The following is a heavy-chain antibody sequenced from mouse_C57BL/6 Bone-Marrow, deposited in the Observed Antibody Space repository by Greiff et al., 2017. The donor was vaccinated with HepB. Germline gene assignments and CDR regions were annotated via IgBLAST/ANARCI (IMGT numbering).Heavy chain of an antibody. D-gene: IGHD2-14*01. CDR1: GFTFSDAW. CDR3: TRRVLRYYFDY. V-gene: IGHV6-6*01. CDR2: IRNKANNHAT. Sequence: EVKVEESGGGLVQPGGSMKLSCAASGFTFSDAWMDWVRQSPEKGLEWVAEIRNKANNHATYYAESVKGRFTISRDDSKSSVYLQMNSLRAEDTGIYYCTRRVLRYYFDYWGQGTTLTVSS. J-gene: IGHJ2*01.